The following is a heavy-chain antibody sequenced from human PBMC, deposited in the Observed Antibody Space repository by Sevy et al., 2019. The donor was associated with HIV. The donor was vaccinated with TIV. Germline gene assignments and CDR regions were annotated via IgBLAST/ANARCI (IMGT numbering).Heavy chain of an antibody. CDR1: GFTFDDYT. CDR2: ISWDGGST. CDR3: ANDLVLGATYGVGFDY. Sequence: GGSRRLSCAASGFTFDDYTMHWVRQAPGKGLEWVSLISWDGGSTYYADSVKGRFTISRDNSKNSLYLQMNSLRTEDTALYYCANDLVLGATYGVGFDYWGQGTLVTVSS. D-gene: IGHD1-26*01. V-gene: IGHV3-43*01. J-gene: IGHJ4*02.